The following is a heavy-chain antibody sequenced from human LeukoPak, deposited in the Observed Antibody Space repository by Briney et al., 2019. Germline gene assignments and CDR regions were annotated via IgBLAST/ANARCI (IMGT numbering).Heavy chain of an antibody. CDR2: FDPEDGET. V-gene: IGHV1-24*01. J-gene: IGHJ4*02. CDR1: GYTLTELS. CDR3: ATEVLGSYYEKQFDY. D-gene: IGHD1-26*01. Sequence: ASVKVSCKVSGYTLTELSMDWVRQAPGKGLEWMGGFDPEDGETIYAQEFQGRVTMTEDTSTDTAYMELSSLRSEDTAVYYCATEVLGSYYEKQFDYWGQGTLVTVSS.